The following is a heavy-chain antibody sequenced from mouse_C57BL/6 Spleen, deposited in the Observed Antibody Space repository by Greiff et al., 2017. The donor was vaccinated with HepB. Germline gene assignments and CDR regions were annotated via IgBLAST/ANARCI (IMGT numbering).Heavy chain of an antibody. D-gene: IGHD1-1*01. Sequence: EVQLVESGTVLARPGASVKMSCKTSGYTFTSYWMHWVKQRPGQGLEWIGAIYPGNSDTSYNQKFKGKAKLTAVTSASTAYMELSSLTNEDSAVYYCTRDRAGISYEYYYAIDYWGQGTSVTVS. V-gene: IGHV1-5*01. CDR2: IYPGNSDT. J-gene: IGHJ4*01. CDR3: TRDRAGISYEYYYAIDY. CDR1: GYTFTSYW.